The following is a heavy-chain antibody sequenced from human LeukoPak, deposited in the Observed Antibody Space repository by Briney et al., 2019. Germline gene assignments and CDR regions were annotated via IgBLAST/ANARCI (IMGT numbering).Heavy chain of an antibody. CDR1: GFTFSTYT. V-gene: IGHV3-21*05. CDR3: ARLVRLVVIRDVEYYFDY. J-gene: IGHJ4*02. CDR2: FSSSSSYT. D-gene: IGHD3-22*01. Sequence: EPRGSLRLSCAATGFTFSTYTMNWVRQAPGKGLEWVSYFSSSSSYTNYADSVKGRFTISRDNAKNSLYLQKNSLRAEDTAVYYCARLVRLVVIRDVEYYFDYWGQGTLVIVSS.